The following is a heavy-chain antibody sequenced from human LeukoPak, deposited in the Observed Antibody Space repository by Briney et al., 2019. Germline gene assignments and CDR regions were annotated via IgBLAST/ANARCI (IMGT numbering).Heavy chain of an antibody. CDR3: ARDRYQLPDAFDI. V-gene: IGHV1-2*02. J-gene: IGHJ3*02. CDR2: INPNSGGT. CDR1: GYTFTGYY. D-gene: IGHD2-2*01. Sequence: ASVKVSCKASGYTFTGYYIHWVRQAPGQGLEWMGWINPNSGGTNYVQKFQGRVTMTRDTSISTAYMELSRLRSDDTAVYYCARDRYQLPDAFDIWGQGTMVTVSS.